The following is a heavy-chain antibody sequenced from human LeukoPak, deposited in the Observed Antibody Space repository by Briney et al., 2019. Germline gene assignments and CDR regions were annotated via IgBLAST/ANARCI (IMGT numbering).Heavy chain of an antibody. J-gene: IGHJ4*02. Sequence: ASVNVSCKASGYTFTGYYMHWVRQAPGQGVEWMGWTNPNSGGTNYAQKFQGWVTMTRDTSISTAYMELSRLRSDDTAVYYCARGLASSWYSAGYWGQGTLVTVSS. V-gene: IGHV1-2*04. CDR2: TNPNSGGT. D-gene: IGHD6-13*01. CDR3: ARGLASSWYSAGY. CDR1: GYTFTGYY.